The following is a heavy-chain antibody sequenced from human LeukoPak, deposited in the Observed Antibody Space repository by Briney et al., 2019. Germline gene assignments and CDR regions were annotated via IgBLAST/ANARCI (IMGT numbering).Heavy chain of an antibody. J-gene: IGHJ3*02. V-gene: IGHV3-23*01. D-gene: IGHD3-10*01. CDR2: ISGSGGST. Sequence: HTGGSLRLSCAASGFTFSSYAMSWVRQAPGKGLEWVSAISGSGGSTYYADSVKGRFTISRDNSKNTLYLQMNSLRAEGTAVYYCAKVKYYGSGSYFDAFDIWGQGTMVTVSS. CDR3: AKVKYYGSGSYFDAFDI. CDR1: GFTFSSYA.